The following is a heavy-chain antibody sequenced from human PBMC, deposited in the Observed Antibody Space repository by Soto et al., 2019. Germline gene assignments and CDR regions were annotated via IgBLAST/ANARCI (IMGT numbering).Heavy chain of an antibody. D-gene: IGHD1-1*01. V-gene: IGHV3-30-3*01. Sequence: QVQLVESGGGVVQPGRSLRLSCAASGFTFSSYAMHWVRQAPGKGLEWVAVISYDGSNKYYADSVKGRFTISRDNSKNTLYLQMNSLRAEDTAVYYCARDQLEQFTFDYWGQGTLVTVSS. CDR2: ISYDGSNK. J-gene: IGHJ4*02. CDR3: ARDQLEQFTFDY. CDR1: GFTFSSYA.